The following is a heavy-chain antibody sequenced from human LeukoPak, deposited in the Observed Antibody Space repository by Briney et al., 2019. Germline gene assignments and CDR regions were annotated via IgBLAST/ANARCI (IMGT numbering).Heavy chain of an antibody. CDR2: ITPYNGNT. CDR1: GCTFVGYS. V-gene: IGHV1-18*01. D-gene: IGHD4-23*01. Sequence: GASVKVSCKASGCTFVGYSISWVRQAPGHGLEWMGWITPYNGNTNYVQNFQGRVTMTTDTSTSTAYMELRSLRSDDTAVYYCAREYGGNPSLFGYWGQGTLVTVSS. J-gene: IGHJ4*02. CDR3: AREYGGNPSLFGY.